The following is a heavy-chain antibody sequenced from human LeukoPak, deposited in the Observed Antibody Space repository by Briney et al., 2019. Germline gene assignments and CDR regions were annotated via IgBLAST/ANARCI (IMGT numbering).Heavy chain of an antibody. CDR1: GFSLSTTGVD. D-gene: IGHD6-19*01. CDR3: AHRHRSGWLFDY. Sequence: SGPTLVNPTQTLTLTCTFSGFSLSTTGVDVGWIRQPPGKALEWLALIYWDDDKRYSPSLKSRLTITKDTSKNQVVLTMTNMDPVDTATYYCAHRHRSGWLFDYWGQGTLVTVSS. CDR2: IYWDDDK. J-gene: IGHJ4*02. V-gene: IGHV2-5*02.